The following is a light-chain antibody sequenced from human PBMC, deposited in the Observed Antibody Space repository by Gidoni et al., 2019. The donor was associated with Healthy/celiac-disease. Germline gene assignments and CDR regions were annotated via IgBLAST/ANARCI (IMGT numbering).Light chain of an antibody. Sequence: AIRITQSPSSLSASTGDRVTITCRASQGISSYLAWYQQKPGKAPKLLIYAASTLQSGVPSRFSGSGSGTDFTLTISCLQSEDFATYYCQQYDSYPFTFXPXTKVDIK. CDR1: QGISSY. V-gene: IGKV1-8*01. CDR3: QQYDSYPFT. J-gene: IGKJ3*01. CDR2: AAS.